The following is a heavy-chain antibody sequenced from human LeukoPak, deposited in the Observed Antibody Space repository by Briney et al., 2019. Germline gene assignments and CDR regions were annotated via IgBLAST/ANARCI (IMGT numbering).Heavy chain of an antibody. CDR2: IIPIFGTA. D-gene: IGHD2-15*01. J-gene: IGHJ5*02. CDR3: ARDRSIEVTVVAAIWFDP. Sequence: SVKVSCKASGGTFSSYAISWVRQAPGQGLEWMGGIIPIFGTANYGQKFQGRVTITADKSTSTAYMELSSLRSEDTAVYYCARDRSIEVTVVAAIWFDPWGQGTLVTVSS. CDR1: GGTFSSYA. V-gene: IGHV1-69*06.